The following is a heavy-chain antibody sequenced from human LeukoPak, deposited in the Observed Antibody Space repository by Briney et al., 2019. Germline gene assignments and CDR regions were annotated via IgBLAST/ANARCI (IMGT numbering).Heavy chain of an antibody. D-gene: IGHD4-17*01. CDR2: IWYDGSNK. V-gene: IGHV3-33*06. J-gene: IGHJ4*02. Sequence: GGSLRLSCAASGFTFSSYGFHWVRQAPGKGLEWVAVIWYDGSNKYYADPVKGRFTISRDNSKNTLYLQMNSLRAEDTAIYYCAKDDRDDYGDYLGYWGQGTLVTVSS. CDR1: GFTFSSYG. CDR3: AKDDRDDYGDYLGY.